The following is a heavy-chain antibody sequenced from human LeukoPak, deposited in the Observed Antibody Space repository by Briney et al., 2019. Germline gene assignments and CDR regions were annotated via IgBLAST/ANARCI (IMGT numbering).Heavy chain of an antibody. D-gene: IGHD3-22*01. J-gene: IGHJ4*02. CDR3: ARERYYYDSSGYYSTTKHFDY. CDR2: IIPIFGTA. Sequence: SVKVSCKASGYTFTSYGISWVRQAPGQGLEWMGGIIPIFGTANYAQKFQGRVTITADKSTSTAYMELSSLRSEDTAVYYCARERYYYDSSGYYSTTKHFDYWGQGTLVTVSS. V-gene: IGHV1-69*06. CDR1: GYTFTSYG.